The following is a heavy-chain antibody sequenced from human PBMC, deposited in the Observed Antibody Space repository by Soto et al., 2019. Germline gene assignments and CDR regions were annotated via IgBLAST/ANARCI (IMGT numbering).Heavy chain of an antibody. Sequence: PVGSLRLSCAASGFIFSTYGMHWVRQAPGKGLEWVAFISYDGYNKNFADSVNGRFTISRDTSKNTLYLQMNSLRAEDTAVYYCAKDHYYGSSGYYYYDYWGQGTLVTVSS. D-gene: IGHD3-22*01. CDR1: GFIFSTYG. V-gene: IGHV3-30*02. CDR2: ISYDGYNK. CDR3: AKDHYYGSSGYYYYDY. J-gene: IGHJ4*02.